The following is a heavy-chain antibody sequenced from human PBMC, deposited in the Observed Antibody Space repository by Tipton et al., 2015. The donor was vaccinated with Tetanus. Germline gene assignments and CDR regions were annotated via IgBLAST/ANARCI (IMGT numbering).Heavy chain of an antibody. Sequence: QSGPEVKKPGSSVKVSCKVSGGTFSSYAISWVRQAPGQGLEWMGGIIPLFRTKNYAQKFQGRVTITADESTNTAYMELRSLRSDDTAVYYCARNYFGSGSNYYFDYWGQGSQVSVSS. V-gene: IGHV1-69*01. D-gene: IGHD3-10*01. CDR3: ARNYFGSGSNYYFDY. CDR2: IIPLFRTK. J-gene: IGHJ4*02. CDR1: GGTFSSYA.